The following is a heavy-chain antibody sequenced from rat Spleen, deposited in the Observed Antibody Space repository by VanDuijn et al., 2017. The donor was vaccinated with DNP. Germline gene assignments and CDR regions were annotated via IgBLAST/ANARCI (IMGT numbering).Heavy chain of an antibody. D-gene: IGHD1-11*01. CDR1: GFNFNDYW. V-gene: IGHV4-2*01. CDR2: INKDSSTI. J-gene: IGHJ3*01. Sequence: EVELVESGGGLVQPGRSLKLSCAPSGFNFNDYWMGWVRQAPGKGLEWIGEINKDSSTINYSPSLKDKFTISRDNAQNTLYLQMSKLGSEDTAIYYCERLGWHGWFAYWGQGTLVTVSS. CDR3: ERLGWHGWFAY.